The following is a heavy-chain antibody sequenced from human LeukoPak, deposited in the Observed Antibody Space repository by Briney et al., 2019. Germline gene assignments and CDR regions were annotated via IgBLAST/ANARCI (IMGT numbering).Heavy chain of an antibody. Sequence: PGGSLRLSCAASGFNFGNYWMHWVRQAPGKGLVWVSRIKGDGSHTIYADSVKGRFTISRDNAKNTLYPQMKSLRAEDTAVYYCVRDWDHFDFDSWGQGTLVTVSS. CDR2: IKGDGSHT. J-gene: IGHJ5*01. CDR3: VRDWDHFDFDS. CDR1: GFNFGNYW. V-gene: IGHV3-74*01. D-gene: IGHD3-9*01.